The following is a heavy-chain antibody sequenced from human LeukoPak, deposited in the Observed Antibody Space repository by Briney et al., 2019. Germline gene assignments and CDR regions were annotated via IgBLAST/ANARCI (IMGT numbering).Heavy chain of an antibody. Sequence: SETLSLTCAVSGYSISSGYYWGWIRQPPGKGLEWIGSIYHSGSTYYNPSLKSRVTISVDTSKNQFSLRLSSVTAADTAVYYCARLIPRFDYWGQGTLVTVSS. J-gene: IGHJ4*02. CDR2: IYHSGST. CDR1: GYSISSGYY. CDR3: ARLIPRFDY. V-gene: IGHV4-38-2*01.